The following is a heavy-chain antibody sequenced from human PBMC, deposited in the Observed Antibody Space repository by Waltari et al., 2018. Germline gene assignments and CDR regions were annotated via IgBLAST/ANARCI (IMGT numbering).Heavy chain of an antibody. V-gene: IGHV3-53*02. J-gene: IGHJ4*02. D-gene: IGHD3-22*01. CDR1: GFTVSSNY. CDR3: AARRLYDSSGYYPHYFDY. Sequence: EVQLVETGGGLIQPGGSLRLSCAASGFTVSSNYMSWVRQAPGKGLAWVSVIYSGGSTYYADSVKGRFTISRDNSKNTLYLQMNSLRAEDTAVYYCAARRLYDSSGYYPHYFDYWGQGTLVTVSS. CDR2: IYSGGST.